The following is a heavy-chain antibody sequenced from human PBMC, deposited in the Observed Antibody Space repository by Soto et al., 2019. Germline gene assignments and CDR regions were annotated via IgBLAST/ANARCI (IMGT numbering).Heavy chain of an antibody. CDR1: GGSFSGYY. V-gene: IGHV4-34*01. Sequence: QVQLQQWGAGLLKPSETLSLTCAVYGGSFSGYYWSWIRQPPGKGLEWIGEINHSGSTSYNPSLKSRVTISGDTAKNQFSLKLSSVTAADPAVYYCARNWRRRSCRDYWGQGTLVTVSS. CDR2: INHSGST. CDR3: ARNWRRRSCRDY. D-gene: IGHD3-16*02. J-gene: IGHJ4*02.